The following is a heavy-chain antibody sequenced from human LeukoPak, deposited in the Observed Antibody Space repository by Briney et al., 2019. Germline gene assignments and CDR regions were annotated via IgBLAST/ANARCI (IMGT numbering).Heavy chain of an antibody. CDR3: ARSTGDCRGGTCYTDFDC. J-gene: IGHJ4*02. Sequence: PGRSLRLSCAASGFTFSYYAMDWVRQAPGKGLEWVAVMSNNGTNKYYADSVKGRFTISRDNSKNTLYLQMNSLRADDTAVYFCARSTGDCRGGTCYTDFDCWGQGTLVTVSS. CDR2: MSNNGTNK. CDR1: GFTFSYYA. V-gene: IGHV3-30*01. D-gene: IGHD2-15*01.